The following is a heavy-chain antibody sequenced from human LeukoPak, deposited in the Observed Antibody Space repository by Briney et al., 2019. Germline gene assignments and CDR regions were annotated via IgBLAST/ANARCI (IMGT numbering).Heavy chain of an antibody. V-gene: IGHV1-69*13. CDR2: IIPIFGTA. Sequence: GASVKVSCKASGGTFSSYAISWVRQAPGQGLEWMGGIIPIFGTANYAQKFQGRVTITADESTSTAYMELSSLRSEDTAVYYCARGSVGMYSSGWYCFDYWGQGTLVTVSS. D-gene: IGHD6-19*01. J-gene: IGHJ4*02. CDR1: GGTFSSYA. CDR3: ARGSVGMYSSGWYCFDY.